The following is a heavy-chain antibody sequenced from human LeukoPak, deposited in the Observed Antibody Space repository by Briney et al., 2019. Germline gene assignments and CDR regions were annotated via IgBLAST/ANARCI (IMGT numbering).Heavy chain of an antibody. J-gene: IGHJ4*02. D-gene: IGHD2-2*01. CDR2: IYSGGST. V-gene: IGHV3-66*02. CDR1: GFTVSSNY. CDR3: AREYCSSTSCSVEY. Sequence: GGSLRLSCAASGFTVSSNYMSWVRQAPGKGLEGVSVIYSGGSTYYADSVKGRFTISRDNSKNTLYLQMNSLRAEDTAVYYCAREYCSSTSCSVEYWGQGTLVTVSS.